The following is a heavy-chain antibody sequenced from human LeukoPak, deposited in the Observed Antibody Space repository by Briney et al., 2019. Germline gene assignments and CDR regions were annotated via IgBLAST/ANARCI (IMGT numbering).Heavy chain of an antibody. CDR2: ISYDGSNK. CDR1: GFTFSSYG. V-gene: IGHV3-30*18. Sequence: GGSLRLSCAASGFTFSSYGMHWVRQAPGKGLEWVAVISYDGSNKYYADSVKGRFTISRDNSKNTLYLQMNSLRAEDTAVYYCAKDLSRTVSGYGGGDIYDIWGRGTMVTVSS. CDR3: AKDLSRTVSGYGGGDIYDI. D-gene: IGHD3-10*01. J-gene: IGHJ3*02.